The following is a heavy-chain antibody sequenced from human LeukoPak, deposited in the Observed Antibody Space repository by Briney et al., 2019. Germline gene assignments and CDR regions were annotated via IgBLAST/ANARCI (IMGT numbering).Heavy chain of an antibody. J-gene: IGHJ5*01. CDR1: GGTFSNYA. D-gene: IGHD1-26*01. CDR3: AKDDGSSTMGFDS. V-gene: IGHV1-69*05. Sequence: SVKVSCKASGGTFSNYAFSWVRQAPGQGLEWMGGIIPIFRTTNYAEQFQGRVTITTDESTNTAYLDLSSLRSEDTAVYYCAKDDGSSTMGFDSWGQGTLVSVSS. CDR2: IIPIFRTT.